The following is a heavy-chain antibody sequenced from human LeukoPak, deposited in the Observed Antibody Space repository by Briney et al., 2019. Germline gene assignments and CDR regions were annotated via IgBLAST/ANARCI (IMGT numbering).Heavy chain of an antibody. V-gene: IGHV3-23*01. CDR3: AKRPATIKFPFDI. CDR2: ISTTGGYT. CDR1: GFSFSTYD. Sequence: GGSLRLSCVGSGFSFSTYDMGWVRQTPGKGLEWVSAISTTGGYTEDADSVKGRFTISRDNSQNTLFLQMHSLRAEDTAVYYCAKRPATIKFPFDIWGQGTLVTVSP. J-gene: IGHJ4*02. D-gene: IGHD5-24*01.